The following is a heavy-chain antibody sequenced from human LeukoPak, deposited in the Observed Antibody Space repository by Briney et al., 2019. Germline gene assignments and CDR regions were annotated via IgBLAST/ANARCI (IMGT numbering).Heavy chain of an antibody. Sequence: KESGPTLVKPTQTLTLTCTFSGFSLSTSGVGVGWIRQPPGKALEWLALIYWDDDKRYSPSLKSRLTITKNTSKSQVALTMTEIDPVDAATYYCAHWYDYESSGDCWGYWGQGTLVTVSS. CDR3: AHWYDYESSGDCWGY. V-gene: IGHV2-5*02. J-gene: IGHJ4*02. CDR2: IYWDDDK. D-gene: IGHD3-22*01. CDR1: GFSLSTSGVG.